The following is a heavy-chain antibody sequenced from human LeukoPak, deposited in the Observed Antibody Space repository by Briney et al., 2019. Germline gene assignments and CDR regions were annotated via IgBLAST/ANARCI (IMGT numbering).Heavy chain of an antibody. CDR3: AADKGYYYDSSGYSTYWYFDL. J-gene: IGHJ2*01. Sequence: GASVKVSCKASGYTFTSYDINWVRQATGQGLEWMGWMNPNSGNTGYAQKFQGRVTITRNTSISTAYMELSSLRSEDTAVYYCAADKGYYYDSSGYSTYWYFDLWGRGTLVTVSS. V-gene: IGHV1-8*03. D-gene: IGHD3-22*01. CDR1: GYTFTSYD. CDR2: MNPNSGNT.